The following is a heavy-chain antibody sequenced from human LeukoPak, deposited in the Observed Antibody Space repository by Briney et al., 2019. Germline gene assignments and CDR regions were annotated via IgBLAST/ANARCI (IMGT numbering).Heavy chain of an antibody. Sequence: GRSLRLSCAASGFTFSSYGMHWVRQAPGKGLEWVAVISYDGSNKYYADSVKGRFTISRDNSKNALYLQMNSLRAEDTAVYYCAKDLHYGSADYWGQGTLVTVSS. J-gene: IGHJ4*02. CDR3: AKDLHYGSADY. V-gene: IGHV3-30*18. CDR1: GFTFSSYG. D-gene: IGHD3-10*01. CDR2: ISYDGSNK.